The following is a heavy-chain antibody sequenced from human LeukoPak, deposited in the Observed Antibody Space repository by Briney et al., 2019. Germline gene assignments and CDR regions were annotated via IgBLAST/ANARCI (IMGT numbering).Heavy chain of an antibody. Sequence: PGGSLRLSCAASGFPFIDYGMYWVRQAPGKGLEWLAVISHDGSNKYYADSVKGRITISRDNSMNPLYLQMNSLRAEDTAVYYCARPRSTVTADAFDIWGQGTMVTVSS. V-gene: IGHV3-30*03. D-gene: IGHD4-17*01. CDR3: ARPRSTVTADAFDI. CDR2: ISHDGSNK. J-gene: IGHJ3*02. CDR1: GFPFIDYG.